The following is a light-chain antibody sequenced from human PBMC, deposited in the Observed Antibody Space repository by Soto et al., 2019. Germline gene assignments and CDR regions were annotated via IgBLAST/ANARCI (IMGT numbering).Light chain of an antibody. V-gene: IGLV2-23*02. Sequence: QSVLTQPASVSGSPGQSITISCTGTSSDVGTYILVSWYQQHPGNAPQLMIYEVNKRPSGVSDRFSGSKSGNTASLTISGLQAEDEADHYCCAYAGSHNYVFGNGTKLTVL. J-gene: IGLJ1*01. CDR1: SSDVGTYIL. CDR2: EVN. CDR3: CAYAGSHNYV.